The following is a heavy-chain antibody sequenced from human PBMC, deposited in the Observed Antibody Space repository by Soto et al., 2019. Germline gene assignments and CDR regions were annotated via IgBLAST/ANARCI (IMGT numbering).Heavy chain of an antibody. CDR3: ARVGPNNWFDP. CDR1: GGSTSSYY. V-gene: IGHV4-59*01. Sequence: SETLSLTCTVSGGSTSSYYWSWIRQPPGKGLEWIGYIYYSGSTNYNPSLKSRVTISVDTSKNQFSLKLSSVTAADTAVYYCARVGPNNWFDPWGQGTLVTVSS. D-gene: IGHD2-8*01. J-gene: IGHJ5*02. CDR2: IYYSGST.